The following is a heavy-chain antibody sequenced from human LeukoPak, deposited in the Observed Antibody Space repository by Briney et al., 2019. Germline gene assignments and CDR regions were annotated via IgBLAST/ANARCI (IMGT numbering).Heavy chain of an antibody. CDR2: VYYSGVT. J-gene: IGHJ4*02. CDR1: GGSTGSDY. V-gene: IGHV4-59*08. D-gene: IGHD2-15*01. CDR3: ARLSLHCSGGSCYRGAFDS. Sequence: ASETLSLTCTVSGGSTGSDYWSWIRQPPGKGLEWIAYVYYSGVTSYNPSLKSRVAISIDTSKNQFSLNLSSVTAADTAVYYCARLSLHCSGGSCYRGAFDSWGQGTLVTVSS.